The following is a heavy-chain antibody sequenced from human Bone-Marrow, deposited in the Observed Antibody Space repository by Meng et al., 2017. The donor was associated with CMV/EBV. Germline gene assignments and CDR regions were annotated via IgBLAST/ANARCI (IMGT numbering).Heavy chain of an antibody. CDR2: MNQDGSQK. J-gene: IGHJ6*02. D-gene: IGHD6-19*01. CDR3: AKDSHIAVAGIGIFGMDV. V-gene: IGHV3-7*03. CDR1: GFTFSSHW. Sequence: GESLKISCAASGFTFSSHWMTWVRQAPGKGLEWVANMNQDGSQKNYVDSVKGQFTISRDNAKNSLYLQMNSLRTEDTALYYCAKDSHIAVAGIGIFGMDVWGQGTTVTVSS.